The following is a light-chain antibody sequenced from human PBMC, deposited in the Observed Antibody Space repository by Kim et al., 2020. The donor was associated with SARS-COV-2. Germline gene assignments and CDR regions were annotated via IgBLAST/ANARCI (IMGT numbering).Light chain of an antibody. V-gene: IGKV1-9*01. Sequence: DISLAQSPSSLSASVGDRVTITCRASQAINNYIAWYQQKAGKAPQLLIYGASTLQSGVPSRFSGSGSGTDFTLTISSLQPEDFATYYCRQLNSYPITFGQGTRLEIK. CDR3: RQLNSYPIT. J-gene: IGKJ5*01. CDR2: GAS. CDR1: QAINNY.